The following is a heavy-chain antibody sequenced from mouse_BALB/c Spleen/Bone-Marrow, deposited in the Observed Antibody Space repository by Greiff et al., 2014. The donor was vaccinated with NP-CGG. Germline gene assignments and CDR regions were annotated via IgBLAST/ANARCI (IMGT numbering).Heavy chain of an antibody. J-gene: IGHJ3*01. CDR1: GFNIKDTY. V-gene: IGHV14-3*02. Sequence: VQLQQSGAELVKPGASVKLSCTASGFNIKDTYMHWVKQRPEQGLEWIGRIDPANGNTKYDPKFQGKVTITADTSSNTAYLQLSSLTSEDTAVYYCAAYYYGSSQFAYWGQGALVTVSA. CDR3: AAYYYGSSQFAY. CDR2: IDPANGNT. D-gene: IGHD1-1*01.